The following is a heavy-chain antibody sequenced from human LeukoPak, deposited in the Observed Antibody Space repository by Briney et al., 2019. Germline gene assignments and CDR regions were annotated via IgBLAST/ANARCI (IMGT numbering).Heavy chain of an antibody. V-gene: IGHV3-48*04. CDR2: ISNSGGGM. CDR1: AFTVSSYG. Sequence: PAESLSLSCVASAFTVSSYGMDWVRQAQGKGLEWVGGISNSGGGMTYADFVKGRFTISSDNAKNSIYLQISSLCSEDTAVYHCAVSPRTPVSAWGQGTLVTVSS. J-gene: IGHJ1*01. D-gene: IGHD5/OR15-5a*01. CDR3: AVSPRTPVSA.